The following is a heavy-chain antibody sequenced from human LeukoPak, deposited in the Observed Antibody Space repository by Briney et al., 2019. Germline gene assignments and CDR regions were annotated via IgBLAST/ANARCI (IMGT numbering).Heavy chain of an antibody. CDR1: GFTVSSNY. CDR3: ARGYSSGKGNAFDI. CDR2: IYSGDST. Sequence: RGSLRLSCAASGFTVSSNYMSWVRQAPGKGLEWVSVIYSGDSTYYADSVKGRFTISRDNSKNTLYLQMNSLRAEDTAVYYCARGYSSGKGNAFDIWGQGTMVTVSS. V-gene: IGHV3-53*01. J-gene: IGHJ3*02. D-gene: IGHD6-19*01.